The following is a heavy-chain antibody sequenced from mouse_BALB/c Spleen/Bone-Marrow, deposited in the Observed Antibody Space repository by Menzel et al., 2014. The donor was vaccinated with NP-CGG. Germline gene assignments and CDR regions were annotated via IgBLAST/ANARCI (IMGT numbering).Heavy chain of an antibody. D-gene: IGHD1-1*01. CDR3: ARDYYGSSYWYFDV. J-gene: IGHJ1*01. Sequence: EVQRVESGGGLVQPGGSRKLSCAASGFTFSDYGMAWVRQAPGKGPEWVAFISNLAYSIYYADTVTGRFTISRENAKNTLCLEMSSLRSEDTAMYYCARDYYGSSYWYFDVWGAGTTVTVSS. V-gene: IGHV5-15*02. CDR1: GFTFSDYG. CDR2: ISNLAYSI.